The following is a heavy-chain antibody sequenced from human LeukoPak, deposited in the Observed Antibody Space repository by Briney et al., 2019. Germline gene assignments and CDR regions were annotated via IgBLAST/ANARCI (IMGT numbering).Heavy chain of an antibody. CDR2: ISWNSGSI. CDR1: GFTFDDYA. J-gene: IGHJ4*02. V-gene: IGHV3-9*01. D-gene: IGHD5-18*01. CDR3: AKDSHVDPAMLTMDY. Sequence: PGRSLRLSCAASGFTFDDYAMHWVRQAPGKGLEWVSGISWNSGSIGYADSVKGRFTISRDNAKNSLYLQMNSLRAEDTALYYCAKDSHVDPAMLTMDYWGQGTLVTVSS.